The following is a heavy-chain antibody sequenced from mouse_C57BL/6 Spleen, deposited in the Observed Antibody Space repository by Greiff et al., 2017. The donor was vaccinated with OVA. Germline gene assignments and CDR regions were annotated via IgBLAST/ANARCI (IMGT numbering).Heavy chain of an antibody. CDR2: IYPGDGDT. Sequence: VQLQQSGPELVKPGASVKISCKASGYAFSSSWMNWVKQRPGTGLEWIGRIYPGDGDTNYNGKFKGKATLTADKSSSTAYMHLSSLTSEDSAVYFCARSDWDGGYFDYWGQGTTLTVSS. D-gene: IGHD4-1*01. J-gene: IGHJ2*01. CDR1: GYAFSSSW. V-gene: IGHV1-82*01. CDR3: ARSDWDGGYFDY.